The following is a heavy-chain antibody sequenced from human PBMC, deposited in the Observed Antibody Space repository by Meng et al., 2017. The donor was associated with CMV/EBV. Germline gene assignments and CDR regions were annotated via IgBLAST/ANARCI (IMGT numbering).Heavy chain of an antibody. V-gene: IGHV4-59*12. D-gene: IGHD3-10*01. J-gene: IGHJ4*02. CDR2: IYYSGST. CDR3: ARGPNRYYYGSGSYYY. Sequence: SETLSLTCTVSGGSISSYYWSWIRQPPGKGLEWIGYIYYSGSTNYNPSLKSRVTISVDTSKNQFSLKLSSVTAADTAVYYCARGPNRYYYGSGSYYYWGQGTLVTVSS. CDR1: GGSISSYY.